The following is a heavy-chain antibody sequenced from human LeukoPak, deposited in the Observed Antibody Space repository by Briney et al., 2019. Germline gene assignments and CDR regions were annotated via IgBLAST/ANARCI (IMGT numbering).Heavy chain of an antibody. D-gene: IGHD3-10*01. J-gene: IGHJ6*03. CDR1: VGYISIYY. CDR3: ARETSGTYYNPLGYMDV. V-gene: IGHV4-4*07. Sequence: SETLSLTCTVSVGYISIYYCNWIRQPAGKGLDWIGRIFTSGITNYNPSLKSRVTMSVDTSKNQFSLNLRSVIAAATAIYYCARETSGTYYNPLGYMDVWGKGTTVTVS. CDR2: IFTSGIT.